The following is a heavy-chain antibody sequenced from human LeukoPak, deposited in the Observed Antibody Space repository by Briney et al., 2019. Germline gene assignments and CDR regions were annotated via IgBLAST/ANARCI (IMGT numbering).Heavy chain of an antibody. J-gene: IGHJ4*02. Sequence: ASVKVSCKASGYTSTSYYMHWVRQAPGQGLEWMGIINPSGGSTSYAQKFQGRVTMTRDTSTSTVYMELSSLRSEDTAVYYCAREQLWQTSFDYWGQGTLVTLSS. CDR2: INPSGGST. CDR3: AREQLWQTSFDY. CDR1: GYTSTSYY. D-gene: IGHD5-18*01. V-gene: IGHV1-46*01.